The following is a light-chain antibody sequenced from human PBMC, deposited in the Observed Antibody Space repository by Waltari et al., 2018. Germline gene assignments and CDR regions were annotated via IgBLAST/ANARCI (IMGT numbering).Light chain of an antibody. CDR1: SSDVGGYNY. J-gene: IGLJ2*01. V-gene: IGLV2-8*01. CDR3: SSYAGRNTL. CDR2: EVS. Sequence: QSALTQPPSASGAPGQSVTISCTGTSSDVGGYNYVSWYQQHPGEAPKLLIYEVSKRPSGVPNRCSGSKSGNTASLTVYGLQAEDEGDYYCSSYAGRNTLFGGGTKLTVL.